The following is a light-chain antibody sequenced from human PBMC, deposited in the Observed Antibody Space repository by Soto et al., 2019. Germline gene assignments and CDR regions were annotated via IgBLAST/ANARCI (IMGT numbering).Light chain of an antibody. Sequence: DIQMTQSPSSLSASVGDRVTITCRASQSISSYLNWYQQKPGKAPKLLIYAASSLQSGVPSRFSGSGSETEFTLTISSLQPEDFATYYCLEHIRYPPPLGGGTKVDIK. V-gene: IGKV1-17*01. CDR3: LEHIRYPPP. CDR2: AAS. J-gene: IGKJ4*01. CDR1: QSISSY.